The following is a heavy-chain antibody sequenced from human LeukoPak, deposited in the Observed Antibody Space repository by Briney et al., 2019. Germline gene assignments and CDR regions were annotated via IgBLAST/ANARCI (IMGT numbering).Heavy chain of an antibody. CDR3: AKVGTSGSYRTFDY. D-gene: IGHD1-26*01. CDR1: GFTFSSYA. V-gene: IGHV3-23*01. Sequence: GGSLRLSCAASGFTFSSYAMRWVRQAPGKGLEWVSAISGSGGSTYYAASVKARFTISRDNTKNTLYLQMNSLRAEDTAVYYCAKVGTSGSYRTFDYWGQGTLVTVSS. CDR2: ISGSGGST. J-gene: IGHJ4*02.